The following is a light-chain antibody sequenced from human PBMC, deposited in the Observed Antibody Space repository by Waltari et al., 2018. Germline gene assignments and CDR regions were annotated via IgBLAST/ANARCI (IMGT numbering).Light chain of an antibody. CDR3: SSYAGGNNLL. CDR2: DVT. Sequence: QSALTQPASVSGSPGQSITISCSGTNSDVGGYDYVSWYQHHPGKAPQLIIYDVTKGPSGVSNRFSGSKSGNTASLTISGLQAEDEADYYCSSYAGGNNLLFGGGTKVTVL. J-gene: IGLJ2*01. CDR1: NSDVGGYDY. V-gene: IGLV2-23*02.